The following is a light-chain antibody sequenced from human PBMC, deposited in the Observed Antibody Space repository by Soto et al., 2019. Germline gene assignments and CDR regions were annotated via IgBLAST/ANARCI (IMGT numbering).Light chain of an antibody. CDR3: KQYGSSPLT. Sequence: EIVLTQSPGTLSLSPGERATLSCRASQSVSSSYLGWYQQKPGQAPRLLISGASSRATGIPDRFSGSGSGTDFTLTISRLEPEDFAVYYCKQYGSSPLTFGGGTKVEIK. CDR2: GAS. J-gene: IGKJ4*01. CDR1: QSVSSSY. V-gene: IGKV3-20*01.